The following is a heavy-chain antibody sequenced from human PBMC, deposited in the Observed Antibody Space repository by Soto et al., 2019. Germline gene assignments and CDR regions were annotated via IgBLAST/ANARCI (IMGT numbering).Heavy chain of an antibody. Sequence: QVQLQESGPGLVRPSETLSLTCAVSGGSITSINWWSWVRQSPEKGLEWIGEIYHGGSTKYVPSLESRLTMSIDKSKNQFSLRLSSVTAADTAFYYCATLELGAVSWGPGILVTVSS. CDR2: IYHGGST. J-gene: IGHJ5*02. D-gene: IGHD1-7*01. CDR3: ATLELGAVS. CDR1: GGSITSINW. V-gene: IGHV4-4*02.